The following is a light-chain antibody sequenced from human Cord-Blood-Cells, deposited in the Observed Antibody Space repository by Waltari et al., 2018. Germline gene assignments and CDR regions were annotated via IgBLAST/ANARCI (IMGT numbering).Light chain of an antibody. CDR1: QSVSSN. J-gene: IGKJ4*01. CDR2: GAS. Sequence: EIVMTKSPATLSVSPGGRATLSCRASQSVSSNLAWYQQKPGQDPRLLIYGASTRATGIPARFSGSGAWTEFTLTISSLQAEDFAVYYCQQYNNWPPLTFGGGTKVEIK. V-gene: IGKV3-15*01. CDR3: QQYNNWPPLT.